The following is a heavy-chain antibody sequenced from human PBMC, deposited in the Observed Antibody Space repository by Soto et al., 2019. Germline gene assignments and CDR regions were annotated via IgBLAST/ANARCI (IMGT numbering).Heavy chain of an antibody. J-gene: IGHJ3*02. CDR1: GYTFTSYY. V-gene: IGHV1-46*03. D-gene: IGHD3-3*01. CDR3: ARTLTFWSGYYTGAFDI. Sequence: QVQLVQSGAEVKKPGASVKVSCKASGYTFTSYYMHWVRQAPGQGLEWMGIINPSGGSTSYAQKFQGRVTMTRDTSTSTVYMELSSPRSEDTAVYYCARTLTFWSGYYTGAFDIWGQGTMVTVSS. CDR2: INPSGGST.